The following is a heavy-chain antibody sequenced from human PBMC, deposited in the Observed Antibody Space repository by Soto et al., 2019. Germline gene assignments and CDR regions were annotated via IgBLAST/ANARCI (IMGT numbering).Heavy chain of an antibody. CDR2: IIPIFGTA. V-gene: IGHV1-69*01. J-gene: IGHJ3*02. Sequence: QVQLVQSGAEVKKPRSSVKVSCKASGGTCTSYAITWVRQAPGHGIEWMGGIIPIFGTANYAQTFQGRVTITADESTSTAYMERGSLRSEDTAVYYWAAGGPPGIVGARRGGFAIRGRRAMVIVS. CDR1: GGTCTSYA. D-gene: IGHD1-26*01. CDR3: AAGGPPGIVGARRGGFAI.